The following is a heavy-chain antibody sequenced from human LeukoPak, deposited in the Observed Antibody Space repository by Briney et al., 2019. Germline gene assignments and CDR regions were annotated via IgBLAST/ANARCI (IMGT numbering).Heavy chain of an antibody. V-gene: IGHV3-33*01. Sequence: GGSLRLSCAASGFTFSSYGMHWVRQAPGKGLEWVAVIWYDGSNKYYADSVKGRFTISRDNSKNTLYLQMNSLRAEDTAVYYCARDTAMVGVFDYWGQGTLVTASS. CDR3: ARDTAMVGVFDY. D-gene: IGHD5-18*01. J-gene: IGHJ4*02. CDR1: GFTFSSYG. CDR2: IWYDGSNK.